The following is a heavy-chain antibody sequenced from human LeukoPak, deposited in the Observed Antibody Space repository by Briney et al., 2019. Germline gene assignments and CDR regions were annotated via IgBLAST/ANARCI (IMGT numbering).Heavy chain of an antibody. J-gene: IGHJ4*02. Sequence: GGSLTLSCAVSGFSVNHNYMSWLRQAPGKGLEWVSVFYVGGAIYYSDSRKGRFTLSRGNSENTLYLQMKNLKAEDPAVYYCWRGDGYNFFDYWGQGTLVTVSS. CDR2: FYVGGAI. CDR3: WRGDGYNFFDY. V-gene: IGHV3-53*01. CDR1: GFSVNHNY. D-gene: IGHD5-24*01.